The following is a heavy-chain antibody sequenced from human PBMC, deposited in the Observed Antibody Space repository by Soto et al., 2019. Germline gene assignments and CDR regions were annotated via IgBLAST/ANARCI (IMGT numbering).Heavy chain of an antibody. Sequence: PGGSLRLSCAASGFTVSSNYMSWVRQAPGKGLEWVSVIYSGGSTYYADSVKGRFTISRDNSKNTLYLQMNSLRAEDTAVYYCARENTAMAHYYYYGMDVWGQGTTVTAP. CDR2: IYSGGST. J-gene: IGHJ6*02. D-gene: IGHD5-18*01. V-gene: IGHV3-53*01. CDR3: ARENTAMAHYYYYGMDV. CDR1: GFTVSSNY.